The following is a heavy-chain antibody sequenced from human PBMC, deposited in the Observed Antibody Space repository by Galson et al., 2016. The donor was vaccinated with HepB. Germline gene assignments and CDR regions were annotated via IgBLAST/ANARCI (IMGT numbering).Heavy chain of an antibody. Sequence: SLRLSCAASGFTFSSYSMNWVRQAPGKGLEWVSYISPSSTTIYYADSVKGRFTISRDNAKNSLFLQMNSLSNEDTAVYYCARDFDYWGQGTLFTVSS. CDR1: GFTFSSYS. CDR3: ARDFDY. J-gene: IGHJ4*02. V-gene: IGHV3-48*02. CDR2: ISPSSTTI.